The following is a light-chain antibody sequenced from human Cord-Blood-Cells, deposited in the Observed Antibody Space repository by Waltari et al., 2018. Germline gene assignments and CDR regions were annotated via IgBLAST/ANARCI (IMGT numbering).Light chain of an antibody. CDR2: AAS. Sequence: RVTITCRASQSISSYLNWYQQKPGKAPKLLIYAASSLQSGVPSRFSGSGSGTEFTLTISSLQPEDFATYYCQQSYSTPRTFGQGTKVEIK. J-gene: IGKJ1*01. CDR3: QQSYSTPRT. V-gene: IGKV1-39*01. CDR1: QSISSY.